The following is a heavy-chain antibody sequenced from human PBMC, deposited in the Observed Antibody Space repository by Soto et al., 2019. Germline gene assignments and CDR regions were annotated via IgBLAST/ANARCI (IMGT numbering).Heavy chain of an antibody. D-gene: IGHD3-3*01. V-gene: IGHV4-59*01. J-gene: IGHJ4*02. CDR3: ARGVGLTIFGVVPRHFDF. CDR2: IYYSGST. CDR1: GGSISSYY. Sequence: SETLSLTCTVSGGSISSYYWSWIRQPPGKGLEWIGYIYYSGSTNYNPSLKSRVTIAVDTSKNQFSLKLSSVTAADTAVYYCARGVGLTIFGVVPRHFDFCRPGTLVTVSS.